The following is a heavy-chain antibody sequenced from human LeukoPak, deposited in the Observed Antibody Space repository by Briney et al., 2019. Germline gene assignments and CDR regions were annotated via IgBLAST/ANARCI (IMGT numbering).Heavy chain of an antibody. CDR3: ASLAGGADY. CDR1: GYSISSGYY. V-gene: IGHV4-38-2*02. D-gene: IGHD3-10*01. J-gene: IGHJ4*02. CDR2: IYHSGST. Sequence: SETLSLTCTVSGYSISSGYYWGWIRQPPGKGLEWIGSIYHSGSTYYNPSLKSRVTISVDTSKNQFSLKLSSVTAADTAVYYCASLAGGADYWGQGTLVTVSS.